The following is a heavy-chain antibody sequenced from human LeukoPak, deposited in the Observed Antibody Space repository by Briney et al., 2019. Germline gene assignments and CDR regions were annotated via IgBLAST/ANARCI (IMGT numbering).Heavy chain of an antibody. J-gene: IGHJ4*02. V-gene: IGHV3-21*01. CDR3: ARVEGYSSSAFDY. Sequence: PGGSLRLSCAASGFTFSSYSMNWVRQAPGKGLEWVSSISSSSSYIYYADSVKGRFTISRDNAKNSLYLQMNSLRAEETAVYYCARVEGYSSSAFDYRGQGTLVTVSS. D-gene: IGHD6-6*01. CDR1: GFTFSSYS. CDR2: ISSSSSYI.